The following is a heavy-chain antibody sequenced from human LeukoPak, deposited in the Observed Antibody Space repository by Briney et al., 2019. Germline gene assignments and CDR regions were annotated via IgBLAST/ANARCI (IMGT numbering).Heavy chain of an antibody. Sequence: GGSLRLSCAASGFTFSSDGMQWVRQAPGKGLEWVAVIWYDGSNKYYADSVKGRFTISRDNSKNTLYLQMNSLRAEDTAVYYCARDVEGTLDYWGQGTLVTVSS. J-gene: IGHJ4*02. CDR3: ARDVEGTLDY. CDR1: GFTFSSDG. D-gene: IGHD1-14*01. V-gene: IGHV3-33*01. CDR2: IWYDGSNK.